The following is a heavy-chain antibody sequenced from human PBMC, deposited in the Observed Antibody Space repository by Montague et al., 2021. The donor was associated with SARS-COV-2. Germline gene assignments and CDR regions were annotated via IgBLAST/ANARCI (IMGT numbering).Heavy chain of an antibody. D-gene: IGHD3-10*01. J-gene: IGHJ4*02. V-gene: IGHV4-59*05. Sequence: SETLSLTCTVSGGSISSYYWSWIRQPPGKGLEWIGSIYYSGSTYYSPSLKSRVTISVDTSKNQFSLKLSSVTAADTAVYYCARREDYYGSGSYPNWGQGTLVTVSS. CDR3: ARREDYYGSGSYPN. CDR2: IYYSGST. CDR1: GGSISSYY.